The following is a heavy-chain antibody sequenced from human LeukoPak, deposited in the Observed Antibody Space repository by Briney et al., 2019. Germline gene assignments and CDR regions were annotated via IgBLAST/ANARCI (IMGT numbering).Heavy chain of an antibody. CDR2: INHSGST. CDR3: AREYSGSPRFDY. V-gene: IGHV4-34*01. CDR1: GGSFSGYY. J-gene: IGHJ4*02. D-gene: IGHD1-26*01. Sequence: SETLSLTCAVYGGSFSGYYWSWIRQPPGKGLEWIGEINHSGSTNYNPSLKSRVTISVDTSKNQFSLKLSSVTAPDTAVYYCAREYSGSPRFDYWGQGTLVTVSS.